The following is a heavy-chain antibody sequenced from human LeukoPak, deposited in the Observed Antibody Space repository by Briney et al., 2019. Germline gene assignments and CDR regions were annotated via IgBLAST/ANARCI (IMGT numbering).Heavy chain of an antibody. J-gene: IGHJ5*02. V-gene: IGHV1-69*02. Sequence: SVKVSCKASGGTFSSYTISWVRQAPGQGLEWMGRIIPILGIANYAQKFQGRVTITADKSTSTAYMELSSLRSEDTAVYYCARDKYDIWSGYPDNWFDPWGQGTLVTVS. CDR3: ARDKYDIWSGYPDNWFDP. CDR1: GGTFSSYT. D-gene: IGHD3-3*01. CDR2: IIPILGIA.